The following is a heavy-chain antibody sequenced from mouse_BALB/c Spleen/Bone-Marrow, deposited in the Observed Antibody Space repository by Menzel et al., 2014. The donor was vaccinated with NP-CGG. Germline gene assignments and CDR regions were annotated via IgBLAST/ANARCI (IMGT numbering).Heavy chain of an antibody. CDR3: TRAGATVPFDY. Sequence: QVQLQQSGAELVRPGASVKLSCKASGYTFTSYWINWVKQRPGQGLEWIGNIYPSDSYTNYNQKFKDKATLTVDKSSSTAYMQLSSPTSEDSAVYYCTRAGATVPFDYWGQGTTLTASS. D-gene: IGHD1-1*01. J-gene: IGHJ2*01. CDR2: IYPSDSYT. V-gene: IGHV1-69*02. CDR1: GYTFTSYW.